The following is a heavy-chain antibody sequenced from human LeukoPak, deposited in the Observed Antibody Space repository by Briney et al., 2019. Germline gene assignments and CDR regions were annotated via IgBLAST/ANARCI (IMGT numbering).Heavy chain of an antibody. CDR1: GGSISGYY. CDR2: INHSGST. CDR3: AAKLYDYVWGSYRSPYYFDY. D-gene: IGHD3-16*02. V-gene: IGHV4-34*01. J-gene: IGHJ4*02. Sequence: SETLSLTCTVSGGSISGYYWSWIRQPPGKGLEWVGEINHSGSTNYNPSLKSRLTISVDTYKNQFSLKLSSVTAADTAVYYCAAKLYDYVWGSYRSPYYFDYWGQGTLVTVSS.